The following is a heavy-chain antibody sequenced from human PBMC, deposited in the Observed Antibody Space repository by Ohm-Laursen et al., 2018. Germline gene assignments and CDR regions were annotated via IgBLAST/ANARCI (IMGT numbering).Heavy chain of an antibody. CDR3: ARGVDPTGVDY. J-gene: IGHJ4*02. Sequence: SLRLSCAASGFTFSSYAMNWVRQAPGKGLEWVSTISAGGNSKSYEDSVKGRFTISRDNSKNTLYLQMNSLRAEDTAVYYCARGVDPTGVDYWGQGTLVTVSS. CDR2: ISAGGNSK. V-gene: IGHV3-23*01. D-gene: IGHD1-14*01. CDR1: GFTFSSYA.